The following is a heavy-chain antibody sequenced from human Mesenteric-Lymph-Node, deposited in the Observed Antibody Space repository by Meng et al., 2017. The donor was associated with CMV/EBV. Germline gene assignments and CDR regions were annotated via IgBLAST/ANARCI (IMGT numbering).Heavy chain of an antibody. Sequence: ASVKVSCKASGYTFTSYDINWVRQATGQGLEWMGWMNPNSGNTGYAQKFQGRVTMTRNTSISTAYMELSSLRSEDTAVYYCARGQTYYYGSGIVNWGQGTLVTVSS. CDR3: ARGQTYYYGSGIVN. D-gene: IGHD3-10*01. J-gene: IGHJ4*02. CDR2: MNPNSGNT. CDR1: GYTFTSYD. V-gene: IGHV1-8*01.